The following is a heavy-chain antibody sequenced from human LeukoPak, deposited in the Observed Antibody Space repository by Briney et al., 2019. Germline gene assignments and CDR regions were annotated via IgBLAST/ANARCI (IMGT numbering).Heavy chain of an antibody. V-gene: IGHV6-1*01. CDR3: ARYNWGADCSFDI. Sequence: SQTLSLTCAISGDRVSRNNISWNWIRQSPSRGLEWLGRTYYESKRNYDYAVSVKSRMTITTYTSKNQFSLQLNSVTPEDTAVYFCARYNWGADCSFDIWRQGRVLIVCS. J-gene: IGHJ3*02. CDR1: GDRVSRNNIS. D-gene: IGHD1-20*01. CDR2: TYYESKRNY.